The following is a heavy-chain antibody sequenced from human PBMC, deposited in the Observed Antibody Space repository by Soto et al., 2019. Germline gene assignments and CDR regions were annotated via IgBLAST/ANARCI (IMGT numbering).Heavy chain of an antibody. V-gene: IGHV4-59*01. CDR1: GGSISSYY. CDR3: ARSEYGDPYYFDY. CDR2: IYYSGST. Sequence: PSETLSLTCTVSGGSISSYYWSWIRQPPGKGLEWIGYIYYSGSTNYNPSLKSRVTISVDTSKNQFSLKLSSVTAADTAVYYCARSEYGDPYYFDYWGQGTLVTVSS. J-gene: IGHJ4*02. D-gene: IGHD4-17*01.